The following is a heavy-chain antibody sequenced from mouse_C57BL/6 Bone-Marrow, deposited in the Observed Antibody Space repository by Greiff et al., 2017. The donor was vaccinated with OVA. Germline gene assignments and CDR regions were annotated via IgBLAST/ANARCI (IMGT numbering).Heavy chain of an antibody. V-gene: IGHV5-15*01. CDR2: ISNLAYSI. J-gene: IGHJ3*01. D-gene: IGHD2-4*01. CDR1: GFTFSDYG. CDR3: ARHRGPAYYDYDGFAY. Sequence: EVNVVESGGGLVQPGGSLKLSCAASGFTFSDYGMAWVRQAPRKGPEWVAFISNLAYSIYYADTVTGRFTISRENAKNTLYLEMSSLGSEDTAMYYCARHRGPAYYDYDGFAYWGQGTLVTVSA.